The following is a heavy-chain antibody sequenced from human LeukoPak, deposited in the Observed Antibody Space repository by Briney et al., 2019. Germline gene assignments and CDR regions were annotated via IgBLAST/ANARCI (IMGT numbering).Heavy chain of an antibody. Sequence: ASVKVPCKASGYTFTSYGISWVRQAPGQGLEWMGWISAYNGNTNYAQKLQGRVTMTTDTSTSTAYMELRSLRSDDTAVYYCARWQSLKFEQWLVQDWFDPWGQGTLVTVSS. CDR2: ISAYNGNT. CDR3: ARWQSLKFEQWLVQDWFDP. CDR1: GYTFTSYG. J-gene: IGHJ5*02. V-gene: IGHV1-18*04. D-gene: IGHD6-19*01.